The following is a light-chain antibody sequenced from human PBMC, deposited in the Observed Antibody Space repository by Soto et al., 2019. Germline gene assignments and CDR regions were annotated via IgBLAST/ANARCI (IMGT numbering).Light chain of an antibody. J-gene: IGKJ5*01. CDR3: QQYGSSLIT. Sequence: ERATLSCRASQSLSSSLAWYQQKPGQAPRLLIYGASNRATGIPDRFSGSGSGTDFTLTISRLEPEDFAVYYCQQYGSSLITFAQGTRLE. CDR2: GAS. V-gene: IGKV3-20*01. CDR1: QSLSSS.